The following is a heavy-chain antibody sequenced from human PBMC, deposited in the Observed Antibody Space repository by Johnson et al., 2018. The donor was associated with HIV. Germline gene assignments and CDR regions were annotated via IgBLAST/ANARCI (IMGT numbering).Heavy chain of an antibody. D-gene: IGHD2-21*01. V-gene: IGHV3-11*04. Sequence: QVQLVESGGGVVQPGRSLRLSCAASGFTFSDYYMSWIRQAPGKGLEWVSYISSAGSTIYYADSVKGRSTISRDNSKNTMYLQMTSLRPEDTAVYFCARGGGCVGDCYSGYDAFDIWGQGTMVTVSS. CDR1: GFTFSDYY. CDR2: ISSAGSTI. J-gene: IGHJ3*02. CDR3: ARGGGCVGDCYSGYDAFDI.